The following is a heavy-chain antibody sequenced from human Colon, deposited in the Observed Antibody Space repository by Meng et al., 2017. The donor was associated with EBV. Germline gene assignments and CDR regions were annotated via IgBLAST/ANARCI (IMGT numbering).Heavy chain of an antibody. CDR3: ARSAMISAWFDP. CDR2: IYYSGST. V-gene: IGHV4-30-4*01. J-gene: IGHJ5*02. D-gene: IGHD3-22*01. CDR1: GGSISSGGYS. Sequence: QVQLQASGAGLVQPSQALSLTCPVSGGSISSGGYSWSWIRQPPGKGLEWIGYIYYSGSTYYIPSLKSRVTISVDTAKNQFSLKLSSVTAADTAVYYCARSAMISAWFDPWGQGTLVTASS.